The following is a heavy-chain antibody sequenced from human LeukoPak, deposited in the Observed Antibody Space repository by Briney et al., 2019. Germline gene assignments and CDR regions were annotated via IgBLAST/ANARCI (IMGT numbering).Heavy chain of an antibody. CDR1: GVSFSGYY. CDR3: ARGRRFYGSGYYPFDY. Sequence: SETLSLTCAVYGVSFSGYYWSWLRQPPGKGLEWVGEINHSGSTNYKPSLKRPLPISVDPSKNQLSLTLSSVTPADTAVYYCARGRRFYGSGYYPFDYWGQGTLVTVSS. V-gene: IGHV4-34*01. CDR2: INHSGST. D-gene: IGHD3-9*01. J-gene: IGHJ4*02.